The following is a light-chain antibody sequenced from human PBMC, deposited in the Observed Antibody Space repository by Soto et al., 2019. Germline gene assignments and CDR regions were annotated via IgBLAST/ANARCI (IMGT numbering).Light chain of an antibody. Sequence: EIVLTQSPATLSLSPGERTTLSCRASQSVSSYLAWYQQKPGQAPRLLIYDSSNRATGIPARFSGSGSGTDFTLTISSLEPEDFAVYYCPQRGTFGPGTKVDIK. CDR1: QSVSSY. CDR3: PQRGT. V-gene: IGKV3-11*01. J-gene: IGKJ3*01. CDR2: DSS.